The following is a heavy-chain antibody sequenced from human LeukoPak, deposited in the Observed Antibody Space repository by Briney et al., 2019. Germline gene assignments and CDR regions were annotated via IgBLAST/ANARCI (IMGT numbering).Heavy chain of an antibody. CDR1: GGSISSSSYY. CDR3: ARTQEAGYSSGWYDSYYYYYMDV. CDR2: IHYTGST. D-gene: IGHD6-19*01. Sequence: SETLSLTCTVSGGSISSSSYYWSWIRQPPGKGLEWIGYIHYTGSTNYNPSPKSRVTISVDTSKNQFSLKLSSVTAADTAVYYCARTQEAGYSSGWYDSYYYYYMDVWGKGTTVTISS. V-gene: IGHV4-61*01. J-gene: IGHJ6*03.